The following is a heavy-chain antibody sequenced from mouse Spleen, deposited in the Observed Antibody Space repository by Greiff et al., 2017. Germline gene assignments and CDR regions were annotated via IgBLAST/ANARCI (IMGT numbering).Heavy chain of an antibody. Sequence: VQLQQSGPELVKPGASVKIPCKASGYTFTDYNMDWVKQSHGKSLEWIGDINPNNGGTSYNQKFKGKATLTVDKSSSTAYMELRSLTSEDTAVYYCARYYGSSYLYAMDYWGQGTSVTVSS. V-gene: IGHV1-18*01. D-gene: IGHD1-1*01. J-gene: IGHJ4*01. CDR3: ARYYGSSYLYAMDY. CDR2: INPNNGGT. CDR1: GYTFTDYN.